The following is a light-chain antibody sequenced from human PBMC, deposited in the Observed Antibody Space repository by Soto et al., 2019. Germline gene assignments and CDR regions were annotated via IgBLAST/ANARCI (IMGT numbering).Light chain of an antibody. CDR3: QQYNSYRSIT. CDR2: DAS. J-gene: IGKJ5*01. CDR1: QSISSW. V-gene: IGKV1-5*01. Sequence: DIQMTQSPSTLSASVGDRVTITCRASQSISSWLAWYQQKPGKAPKLLIYDASSLESGVPSRFSGSGSGTEFTLTISSLQPDDFANYYCQQYNSYRSITFGQGTRLEIK.